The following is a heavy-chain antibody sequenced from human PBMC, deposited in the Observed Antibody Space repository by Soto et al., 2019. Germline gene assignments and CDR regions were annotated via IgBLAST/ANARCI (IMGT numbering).Heavy chain of an antibody. CDR1: GFTFSNYW. Sequence: EEQLVESGGGLVQSGGSLRLSCAASGFTFSNYWMHWVRQAPGNGLVWVSGINPDGSPTTYADSVKGRFTISRDNAKNTLYLLMNSLRTEDTAVYYCATVGCGGDCLSPHIWGQGTMGTVSS. V-gene: IGHV3-74*03. CDR3: ATVGCGGDCLSPHI. D-gene: IGHD2-21*02. CDR2: INPDGSPT. J-gene: IGHJ3*02.